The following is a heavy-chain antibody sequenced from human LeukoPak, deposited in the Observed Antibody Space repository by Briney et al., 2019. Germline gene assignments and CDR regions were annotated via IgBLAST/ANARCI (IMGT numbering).Heavy chain of an antibody. CDR3: AKDGTSYYYIYY. Sequence: PGGSLRLSCAASGFTFSSYGMRWVRQAPGKGLEWVSAISGSGGSTYYADSVKGRFTISRDNSKNTLYLQMHSLRAEDTAVYYCAKDGTSYYYIYYWGQGTLVTVSS. J-gene: IGHJ4*02. D-gene: IGHD2/OR15-2a*01. V-gene: IGHV3-23*01. CDR2: ISGSGGST. CDR1: GFTFSSYG.